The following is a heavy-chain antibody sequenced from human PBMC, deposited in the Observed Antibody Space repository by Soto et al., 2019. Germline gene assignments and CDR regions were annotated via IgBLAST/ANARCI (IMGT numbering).Heavy chain of an antibody. D-gene: IGHD4-17*01. Sequence: EVQLLESGGGLVQPGGSLRLSCAGSGFTFSSYGMSWVRQAPGKGLEWVSGLSGNGGSTYYADSVKGRFSISRDNSKNTVFLQMNSLRAEDTAVYYCARVPFSTMTTPGDYWGQGTLVTVSS. V-gene: IGHV3-23*01. CDR2: LSGNGGST. CDR3: ARVPFSTMTTPGDY. CDR1: GFTFSSYG. J-gene: IGHJ4*02.